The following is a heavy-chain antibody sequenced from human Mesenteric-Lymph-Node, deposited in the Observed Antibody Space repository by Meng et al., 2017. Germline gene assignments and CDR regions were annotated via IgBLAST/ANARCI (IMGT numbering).Heavy chain of an antibody. D-gene: IGHD6-19*01. CDR3: ARGIAVAGYPF. CDR1: GGSFSGYY. V-gene: IGHV4-34*01. Sequence: QVQLQQWGAGLLKPSKTLSLTCAVYGGSFSGYYWSWIRQPPGKGLEWIGEINHSGSTNYNPSLKSRVTISVDTSKNQFSLKLSSVTAADTAVYYCARGIAVAGYPFWGQGTLVTVSS. CDR2: INHSGST. J-gene: IGHJ4*02.